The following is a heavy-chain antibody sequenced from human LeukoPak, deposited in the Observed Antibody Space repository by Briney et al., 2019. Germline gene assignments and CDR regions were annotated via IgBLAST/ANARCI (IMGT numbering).Heavy chain of an antibody. CDR1: GGSISSYY. V-gene: IGHV4-59*01. CDR2: IYYSGST. J-gene: IGHJ6*02. Sequence: SETLSLTCTVSGGSISSYYWSWIRQPPGKGLEWIGYIYYSGSTNYNPSLKSRVTISVDTSKNQFSLKLSSVTAADTAVYYCARATGVLWFEEYYGMDVWGQGTTVTVSS. D-gene: IGHD3-10*01. CDR3: ARATGVLWFEEYYGMDV.